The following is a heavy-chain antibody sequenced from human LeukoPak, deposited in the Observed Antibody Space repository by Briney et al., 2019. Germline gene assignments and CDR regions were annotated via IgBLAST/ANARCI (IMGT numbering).Heavy chain of an antibody. Sequence: GGSLRLSCAASGFXFSNYAMSWVRQAPGKGLEWVSAVSASGDFTYYADSVKGRFTISRDNSRNTLYLQMNSLRAEDSAVFYCAKCTTGNAHYPIDYWGQGALVTVSS. J-gene: IGHJ4*02. CDR1: GFXFSNYA. V-gene: IGHV3-23*01. CDR2: VSASGDFT. CDR3: AKCTTGNAHYPIDY. D-gene: IGHD4-17*01.